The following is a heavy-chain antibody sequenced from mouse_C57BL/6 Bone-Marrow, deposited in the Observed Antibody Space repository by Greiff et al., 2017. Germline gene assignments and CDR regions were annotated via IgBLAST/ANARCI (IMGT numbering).Heavy chain of an antibody. J-gene: IGHJ3*01. CDR3: AGTTVGAPGAY. V-gene: IGHV1-82*01. Sequence: VQLQQSGPELVKPGASVKISCKASGYAFSSSWMNWVKQRPGKGLEWIGRIFPGDGGTKYNGKFKGKATLTADKSSSTAYMLLSSLTSEDYAVYFCAGTTVGAPGAYWGQGTLVTVSA. CDR1: GYAFSSSW. CDR2: IFPGDGGT. D-gene: IGHD1-1*01.